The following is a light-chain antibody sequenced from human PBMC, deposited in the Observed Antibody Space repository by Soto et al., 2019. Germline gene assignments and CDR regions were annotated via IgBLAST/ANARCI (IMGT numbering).Light chain of an antibody. J-gene: IGLJ3*02. CDR1: NRDIGAYNY. Sequence: QSALTQPASVSGSPGQSITISCTGSNRDIGAYNYVFWYQQHPGKAPKLIIYDVTNRPSGVSNRFSGAKSANTASLTISGLQAEDEADYYCNSYTSSNTWVFGGGTKLTVL. CDR3: NSYTSSNTWV. CDR2: DVT. V-gene: IGLV2-14*01.